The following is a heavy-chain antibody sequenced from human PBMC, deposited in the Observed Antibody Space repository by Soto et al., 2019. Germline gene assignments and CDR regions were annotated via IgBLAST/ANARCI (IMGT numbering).Heavy chain of an antibody. Sequence: SKTLSLTCTVSGGSISNGGYYWNWVRHHPGEGLEWIGYIHYSGTTWYNPSLESRVTISVDTSKDQCSLKLRSVTAADTAVYYCARVRGSGSYAAYYFDSWCQGTLVTVSS. CDR3: ARVRGSGSYAAYYFDS. J-gene: IGHJ4*01. CDR2: IHYSGTT. V-gene: IGHV4-31*02. D-gene: IGHD3-10*01. CDR1: GGSISNGGYY.